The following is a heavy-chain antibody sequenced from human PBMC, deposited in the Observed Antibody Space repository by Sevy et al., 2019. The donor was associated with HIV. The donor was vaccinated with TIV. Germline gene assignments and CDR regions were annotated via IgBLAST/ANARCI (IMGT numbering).Heavy chain of an antibody. D-gene: IGHD4-17*01. J-gene: IGHJ4*02. V-gene: IGHV3-74*01. Sequence: GGALRLSCAASEFTFSSYLMNWVRQAPGKGLVWVSRINSDGSSTNYADSVKGRFTISRDNAKNTLYLQMNSLRAEDTAVYYCGRETVAFDYWGQGTLVTVSS. CDR2: INSDGSST. CDR3: GRETVAFDY. CDR1: EFTFSSYL.